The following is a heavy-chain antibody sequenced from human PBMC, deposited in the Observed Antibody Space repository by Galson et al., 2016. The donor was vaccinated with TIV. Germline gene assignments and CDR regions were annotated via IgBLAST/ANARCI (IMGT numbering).Heavy chain of an antibody. Sequence: SLRLSCAASGFTFYNYWMSWVRQAPGKGLEWVANIEGDGGDKDYVDYVKGRFTISRDNAKNLLYLQMNSLRPEDTAVYYCASDRNTAFDTYHYYYGMDVWGQGTTVTVSS. J-gene: IGHJ6*02. D-gene: IGHD5-18*01. CDR2: IEGDGGDK. CDR3: ASDRNTAFDTYHYYYGMDV. CDR1: GFTFYNYW. V-gene: IGHV3-7*03.